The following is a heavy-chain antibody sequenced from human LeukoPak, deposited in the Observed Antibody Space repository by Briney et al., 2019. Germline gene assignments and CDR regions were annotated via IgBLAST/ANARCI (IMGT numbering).Heavy chain of an antibody. CDR1: GFTFSSYD. J-gene: IGHJ6*02. D-gene: IGHD4-4*01. CDR2: ICTAGDT. CDR3: AREGVDYSNYNYYYGMDV. V-gene: IGHV3-13*01. Sequence: LTGGSLRLSCAASGFTFSSYDMHWVRHATGKGLEWVSAICTAGDTYYPGSVKGRFTISRENAKNSLYLQMNSLRAGDTAVYYYAREGVDYSNYNYYYGMDVWGQGTTVTVSS.